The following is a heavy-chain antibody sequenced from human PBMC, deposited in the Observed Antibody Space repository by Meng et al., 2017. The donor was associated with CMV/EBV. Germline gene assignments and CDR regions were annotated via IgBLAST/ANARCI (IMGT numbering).Heavy chain of an antibody. J-gene: IGHJ3*02. CDR1: GGSISSSSYY. Sequence: SETLSLTCTVSGGSISSSSYYWCWIRQPPGKGLEWIGSIYYSGSTYYNPSLKSRVTISVDTSKNQFSLKLSSVTAADTAVYYCARLDVVPAARDAFDIWGQGTMVTVSS. CDR2: IYYSGST. V-gene: IGHV4-39*01. CDR3: ARLDVVPAARDAFDI. D-gene: IGHD2-2*01.